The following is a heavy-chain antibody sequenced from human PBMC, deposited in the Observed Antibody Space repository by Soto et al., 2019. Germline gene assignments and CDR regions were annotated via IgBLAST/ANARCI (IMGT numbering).Heavy chain of an antibody. D-gene: IGHD2-15*01. CDR1: GFTFSSYD. CDR3: VSCSGGSCFNDAFDI. Sequence: EVQLVESGGGLVQPGGSLRLSCAASGFTFSSYDMHWVRQATGKGLEWVSAIGTAGDTYYPGSVKGRFTISRENAKNSLYLQMNSLRAGDTAVYYCVSCSGGSCFNDAFDIWGQGTMVTVSS. CDR2: IGTAGDT. V-gene: IGHV3-13*01. J-gene: IGHJ3*02.